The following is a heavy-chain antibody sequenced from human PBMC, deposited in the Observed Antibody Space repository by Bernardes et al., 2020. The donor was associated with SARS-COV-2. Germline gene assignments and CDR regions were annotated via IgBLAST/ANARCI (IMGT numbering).Heavy chain of an antibody. CDR1: GLINYW. J-gene: IGHJ4*02. CDR3: ARDFGGPSDY. V-gene: IGHV3-74*01. CDR2: IEKDGSVI. Sequence: GGSLRLSCVAPGLINYWMHWVRHAPVKGLVWVSRIEKDGSVIDYADSVRGRFTIFRDNARDTLYLQMDSLTADDTAVYYCARDFGGPSDYWGQGTLVTVSS. D-gene: IGHD2-15*01.